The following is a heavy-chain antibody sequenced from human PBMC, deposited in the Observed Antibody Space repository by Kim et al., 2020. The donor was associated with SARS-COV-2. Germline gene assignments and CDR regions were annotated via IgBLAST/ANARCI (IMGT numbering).Heavy chain of an antibody. CDR3: ARGNFDWLLYGQGYFDY. J-gene: IGHJ4*02. V-gene: IGHV3-21*01. D-gene: IGHD3-9*01. CDR1: GFTFSSYS. CDR2: ISSSSSYI. Sequence: GGSLRLSCAASGFTFSSYSMNWVRQAPGKGLEWVSSISSSSSYIYYADSVKGRFTISRDNAKNSLYLQINSLRAEDTAVYYCARGNFDWLLYGQGYFDYWGQGTLVTVSS.